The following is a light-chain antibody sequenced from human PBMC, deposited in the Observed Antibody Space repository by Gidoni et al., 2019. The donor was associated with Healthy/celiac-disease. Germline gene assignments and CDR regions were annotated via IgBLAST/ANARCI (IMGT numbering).Light chain of an antibody. CDR1: QSVRSN. CDR3: QQYNNWPPMYT. CDR2: CAS. J-gene: IGKJ2*01. Sequence: IVMTLSPPTLSVSPGARATLPSRASQSVRSNLAWYQQKPAQAPRLLIYCASTRATGTPARCSGSGSGTEFTLTISSLQSEDFAVYYCQQYNNWPPMYTFGQGTKLEIK. V-gene: IGKV3-15*01.